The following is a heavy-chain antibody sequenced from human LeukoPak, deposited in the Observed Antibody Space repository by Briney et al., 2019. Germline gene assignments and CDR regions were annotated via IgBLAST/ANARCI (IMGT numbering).Heavy chain of an antibody. CDR1: GYTFTSYY. CDR2: INPTGGST. J-gene: IGHJ5*02. V-gene: IGHV1-46*01. D-gene: IGHD3-9*01. Sequence: ASVKVSCKASGYTFTSYYMHWVRQAPGQGLEWMGLINPTGGSTGYAQKFQGRVTMTRDMSTSTDYMELSSLRSEDTAIYYCARDGAGYYNHWFDPWGQGTLVTVSS. CDR3: ARDGAGYYNHWFDP.